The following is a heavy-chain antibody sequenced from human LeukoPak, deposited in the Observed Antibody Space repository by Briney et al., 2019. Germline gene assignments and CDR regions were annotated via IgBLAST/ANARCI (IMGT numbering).Heavy chain of an antibody. CDR1: GFTFSSYW. J-gene: IGHJ6*02. Sequence: GGSLRLSCAASGFTFSSYWMMWVRQAPGKGLEWVATIKTDGSENYHVDSVKGRFSISRDNTKNSLFLQLNSLRVEDTAVYYGVRYEMDVWGQGTTVTVSS. V-gene: IGHV3-7*01. CDR2: IKTDGSEN. CDR3: VRYEMDV. D-gene: IGHD3-3*01.